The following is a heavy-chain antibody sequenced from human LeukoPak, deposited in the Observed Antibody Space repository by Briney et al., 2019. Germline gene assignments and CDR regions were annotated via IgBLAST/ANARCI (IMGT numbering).Heavy chain of an antibody. CDR3: ARQGGYEVFDY. Sequence: SETLSLTCTVSGYSISSGYYWGWIRQPPGKGLEWIGSIYHSGSTYYNPSLKSRVTISVDTSKNQFSLKVSSVTAAETAVYYCARQGGYEVFDYWGQGTLVTVSS. CDR1: GYSISSGYY. V-gene: IGHV4-38-2*02. J-gene: IGHJ4*02. D-gene: IGHD5-12*01. CDR2: IYHSGST.